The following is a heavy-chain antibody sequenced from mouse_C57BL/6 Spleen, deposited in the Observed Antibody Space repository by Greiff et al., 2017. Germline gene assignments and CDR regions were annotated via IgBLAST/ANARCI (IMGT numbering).Heavy chain of an antibody. J-gene: IGHJ2*01. D-gene: IGHD1-1*01. Sequence: QVQLQLPGAELVKPGASVKLSCKASGYTFTSYWMHWVKQRPGQGLEWIGLIHPNSGSTNYNEKFKSKATLTVAKSSSTAYMQLSRLTSEDSAVDYCASATPTVVPYFDYWGQGTTLTVSS. CDR2: IHPNSGST. CDR3: ASATPTVVPYFDY. CDR1: GYTFTSYW. V-gene: IGHV1-64*01.